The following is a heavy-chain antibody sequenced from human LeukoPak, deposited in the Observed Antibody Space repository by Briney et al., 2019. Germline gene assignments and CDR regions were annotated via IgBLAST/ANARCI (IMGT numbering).Heavy chain of an antibody. J-gene: IGHJ4*02. CDR2: IDQYGRTK. CDR3: ARDRTASGWLTYYFDY. Sequence: PGGSLRLSCAASQLPFSDHWMSWVRQAPGKGLEWVANIDQYGRTKFYVDSVRGRFTISRDNAQNSLFLQMNSLIAEDTAVYYCARDRTASGWLTYYFDYWGQGALVTVSP. CDR1: QLPFSDHW. D-gene: IGHD6-19*01. V-gene: IGHV3-7*01.